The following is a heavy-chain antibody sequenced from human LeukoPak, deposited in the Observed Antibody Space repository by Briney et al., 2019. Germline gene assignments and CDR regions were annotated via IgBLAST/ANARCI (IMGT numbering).Heavy chain of an antibody. CDR1: GFTFSNYW. CDR3: ARTRTSTSCYVDAY. V-gene: IGHV3-7*03. J-gene: IGHJ4*02. Sequence: GGSLRLSCAASGFTFSNYWMSWVRQAPGKGLEWVANIKQDGSEKYYVDSVKGRFTISRDNAKNSLYLHMNSLRAEDTAVYYCARTRTSTSCYVDAYWGQGTLVTVSS. CDR2: IKQDGSEK. D-gene: IGHD2-2*01.